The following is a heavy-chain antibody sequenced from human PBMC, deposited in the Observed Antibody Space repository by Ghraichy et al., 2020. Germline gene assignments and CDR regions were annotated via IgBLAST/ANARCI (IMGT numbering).Heavy chain of an antibody. Sequence: SETLSLTCAVYGGSFNDYYMSWVRQPPGKGLEWIGEIHPSGITNSNPSLERRVIIPVYTSTNQFSLKLSSVTAADTAVYFCSRGRDAYKTGNYCGQGTLVTVPS. V-gene: IGHV4-34*01. CDR3: SRGRDAYKTGNY. J-gene: IGHJ4*02. CDR2: IHPSGIT. CDR1: GGSFNDYY. D-gene: IGHD5-24*01.